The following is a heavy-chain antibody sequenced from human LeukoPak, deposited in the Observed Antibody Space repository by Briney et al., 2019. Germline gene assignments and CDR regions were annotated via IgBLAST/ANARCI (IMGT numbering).Heavy chain of an antibody. CDR1: GGSISSYY. D-gene: IGHD6-13*01. Sequence: PSGTLSLTCTVSGGSISSYYWSWLRQPPGKGLEWIGYIYYSGTTNYNPSLKSRVTISVDTSKNQFSLKLSSVTAADTAVYYCARGVYIAAAQYGYWGQGTLVTVSS. J-gene: IGHJ4*02. CDR3: ARGVYIAAAQYGY. CDR2: IYYSGTT. V-gene: IGHV4-59*01.